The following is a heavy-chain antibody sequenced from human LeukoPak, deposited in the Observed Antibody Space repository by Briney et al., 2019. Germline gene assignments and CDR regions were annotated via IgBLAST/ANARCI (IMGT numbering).Heavy chain of an antibody. V-gene: IGHV3-7*01. J-gene: IGHJ5*02. Sequence: GGSLRLSCAASGFTISSYWMTWVRQAPGKGPEWVANIEQNGNEKYHVDSVKGRFTISRDNSKNTLYLQMNSLRAEDTAVYYCARDEGLELRGINWFDPWGQGTLVTVSS. CDR1: GFTISSYW. D-gene: IGHD1-7*01. CDR2: IEQNGNEK. CDR3: ARDEGLELRGINWFDP.